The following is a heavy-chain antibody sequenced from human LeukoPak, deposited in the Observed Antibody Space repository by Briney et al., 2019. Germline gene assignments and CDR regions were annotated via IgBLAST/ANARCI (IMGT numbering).Heavy chain of an antibody. CDR3: ARDKRGHHY. D-gene: IGHD2-15*01. J-gene: IGHJ4*02. Sequence: GGSLRLSCAASGFTFSSYWMSWVRQAPGKGLEWVANIKQDGSEKNYVDSVEGRFTISRDNAKNSLFLQMNSLRAEDTAVYYCARDKRGHHYWGQGTLVTVSS. V-gene: IGHV3-7*01. CDR2: IKQDGSEK. CDR1: GFTFSSYW.